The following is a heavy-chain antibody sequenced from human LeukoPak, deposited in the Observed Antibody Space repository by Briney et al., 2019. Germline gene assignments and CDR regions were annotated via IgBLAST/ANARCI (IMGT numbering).Heavy chain of an antibody. Sequence: GGSLRLSCAASGFAFRSYAMSWVRQAPGEGLQWVSAISGSGGSTYYADSVKGRFTISRDNSKNTVYLQMNSLRAEDTAMYYCAKVYYDYFDYWGQGTLVTVSS. CDR3: AKVYYDYFDY. D-gene: IGHD3-16*01. CDR1: GFAFRSYA. CDR2: ISGSGGST. J-gene: IGHJ4*02. V-gene: IGHV3-23*01.